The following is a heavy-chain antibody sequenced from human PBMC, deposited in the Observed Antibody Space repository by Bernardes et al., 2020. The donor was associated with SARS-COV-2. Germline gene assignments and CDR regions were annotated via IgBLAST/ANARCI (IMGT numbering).Heavy chain of an antibody. J-gene: IGHJ4*02. D-gene: IGHD4-17*01. CDR2: IHRSGRT. CDR1: GGSFGGYY. Sequence: SETLSLTCAFYGGSFGGYYWNWIRQAPGKGLEWIGEIHRSGRTRYNPALKSRVSMSMDTSKSQFSLRLTSVTAADTAIYYCVRGKTPLGDAFDFWDLGTLVSVSS. V-gene: IGHV4-34*01. CDR3: VRGKTPLGDAFDF.